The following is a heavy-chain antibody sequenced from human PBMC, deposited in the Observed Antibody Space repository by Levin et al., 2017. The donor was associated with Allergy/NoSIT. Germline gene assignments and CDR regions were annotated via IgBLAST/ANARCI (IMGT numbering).Heavy chain of an antibody. CDR3: TTSGYSGYGLYYFDY. CDR1: GFTFSNAW. CDR2: IKSKTDGGTT. D-gene: IGHD5-12*01. Sequence: GESLKISCAASGFTFSNAWMSWVRQAPGKGLEWVGRIKSKTDGGTTDYAAPVKGRFTISRDDSKNTLYLQMNSLKTEDTAVYYCTTSGYSGYGLYYFDYWGQGTLVTVSS. V-gene: IGHV3-15*01. J-gene: IGHJ4*02.